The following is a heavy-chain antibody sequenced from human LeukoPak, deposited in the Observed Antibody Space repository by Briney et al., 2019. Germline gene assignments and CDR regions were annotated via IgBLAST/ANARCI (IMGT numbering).Heavy chain of an antibody. CDR3: ARVLRYCSGGNCYSGGLGYMDV. Sequence: GGPLRLSCAASGFTVSSSYMSWVRRAPGKGREWVSVIYSGGSTYYADSVKGRFTISRDNSKNTLYLQMNSLRAEDTAVYYCARVLRYCSGGNCYSGGLGYMDVWGKGTTVTISS. CDR1: GFTVSSSY. D-gene: IGHD2-15*01. V-gene: IGHV3-53*01. J-gene: IGHJ6*03. CDR2: IYSGGST.